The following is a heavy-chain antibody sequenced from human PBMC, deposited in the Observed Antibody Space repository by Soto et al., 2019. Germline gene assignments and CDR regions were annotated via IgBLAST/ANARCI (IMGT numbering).Heavy chain of an antibody. CDR2: ISSSGSTI. J-gene: IGHJ6*02. CDR3: ARDQNLNDYGDYRRNYYYYYGMDV. V-gene: IGHV3-48*03. D-gene: IGHD4-17*01. Sequence: GGSLRLSCAASGFTFSSYAMNWVRQAPGKGLEWVSYISSSGSTIYYADSVKGRFTISRDNAKNSLYLQMNSLRAEDTAVYYCARDQNLNDYGDYRRNYYYYYGMDVWGQGTTVTVSS. CDR1: GFTFSSYA.